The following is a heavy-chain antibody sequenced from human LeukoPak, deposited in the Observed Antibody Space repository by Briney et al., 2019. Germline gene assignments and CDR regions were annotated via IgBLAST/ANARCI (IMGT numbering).Heavy chain of an antibody. Sequence: SVNVSCKPSGYTSTNYGINWVRHAPGQGLEWMGWINTNAGNPMYAQGLTGRLVFSLNPSVSTAYLQISSLKADDIAVYCCATRYSSSHYYYLDVWGKGTTVTVSS. CDR3: ATRYSSSHYYYLDV. CDR1: GYTSTNYG. V-gene: IGHV7-4-1*02. CDR2: INTNAGNP. D-gene: IGHD6-13*01. J-gene: IGHJ6*03.